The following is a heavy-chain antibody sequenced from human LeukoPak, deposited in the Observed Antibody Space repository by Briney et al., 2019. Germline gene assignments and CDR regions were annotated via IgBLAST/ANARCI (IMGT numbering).Heavy chain of an antibody. CDR3: ARAVGYCSAGTCYAFDS. J-gene: IGHJ4*02. Sequence: GGSLRLSCAASGFTFSSYSMNWVRQAPGKGLEWVSSISSSSSYIYYADSVKGRFTISRDNAKNSLYLQMNSLRAEDTAVYFCARAVGYCSAGTCYAFDSWGQGTLVTVSS. V-gene: IGHV3-21*04. CDR1: GFTFSSYS. D-gene: IGHD2-15*01. CDR2: ISSSSSYI.